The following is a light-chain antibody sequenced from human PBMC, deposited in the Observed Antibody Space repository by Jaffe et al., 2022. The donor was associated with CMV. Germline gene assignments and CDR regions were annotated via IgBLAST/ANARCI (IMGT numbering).Light chain of an antibody. CDR2: RAS. CDR3: LQYNSYPRS. Sequence: DIQMTQSPSTLSASVGDRVTITCRASQTINNWLAWYQHKPGKAPELLINRASDLESGVPSRFSGSGSGTEFTLSINNLQPDDFATYYCLQYNSYPRSFGQGTKLEIK. J-gene: IGKJ2*03. CDR1: QTINNW. V-gene: IGKV1-5*03.